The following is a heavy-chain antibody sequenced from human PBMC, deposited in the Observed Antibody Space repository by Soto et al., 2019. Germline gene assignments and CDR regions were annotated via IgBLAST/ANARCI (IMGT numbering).Heavy chain of an antibody. D-gene: IGHD5-12*01. Sequence: QVQLVESGGGVVQPGRSLRLSCAASGFTFSSYGMHWVRQAPGKGLEWVAVISYDGSNKYYADSVKGRFTISRDNSKNTLYLQMNSLRAEDTAVYYFTKDKSSGYDGEGLLDYWGQGTLVTVSS. J-gene: IGHJ4*02. V-gene: IGHV3-30*18. CDR2: ISYDGSNK. CDR1: GFTFSSYG. CDR3: TKDKSSGYDGEGLLDY.